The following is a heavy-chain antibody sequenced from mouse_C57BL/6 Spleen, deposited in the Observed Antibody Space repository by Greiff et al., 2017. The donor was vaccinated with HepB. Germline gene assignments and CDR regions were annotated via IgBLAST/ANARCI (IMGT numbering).Heavy chain of an antibody. CDR1: GYAFTNYL. CDR2: INPGSCGT. J-gene: IGHJ1*03. V-gene: IGHV1-54*01. Sequence: QVQLQQSGAELVRPGTSVKVSCKASGYAFTNYLIEWVKQRPGQGLEWIGVINPGSCGTNYNEKFKGKATLTADKSSSTAYMQLSSLTSEDSAVYFCARSISDYYGSSVPYWYFDVWGTGTTVTVSS. D-gene: IGHD1-1*01. CDR3: ARSISDYYGSSVPYWYFDV.